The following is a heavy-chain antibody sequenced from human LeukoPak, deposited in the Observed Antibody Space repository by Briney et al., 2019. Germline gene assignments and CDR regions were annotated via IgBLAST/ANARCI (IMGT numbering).Heavy chain of an antibody. Sequence: GGSRNPSVPPPGLTFVNLACHWFRQAPGKALDWVSGTSWNSGSIGYADSVKGRFTISRDNAKNSLYLQMNSLRAEDTAVYYCAELGITMIGGVWGKGTTVTISS. D-gene: IGHD3-10*02. CDR2: TSWNSGSI. CDR1: GLTFVNLA. V-gene: IGHV3-9*01. CDR3: AELGITMIGGV. J-gene: IGHJ6*04.